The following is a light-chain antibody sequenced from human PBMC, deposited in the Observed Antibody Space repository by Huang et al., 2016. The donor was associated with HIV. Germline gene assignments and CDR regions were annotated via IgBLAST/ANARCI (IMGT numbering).Light chain of an antibody. CDR3: QQRSNWPLFT. CDR2: DTS. Sequence: EIVLTQSPATLSLSPGERATLSCKASQSVSSSLAWYQQKPGQDPRLLIYDTSNRATGIPARFSGSESGTDFTLTISSLEPEDFAVYYCQQRSNWPLFTFGPGTKVDIK. CDR1: QSVSSS. J-gene: IGKJ3*01. V-gene: IGKV3-11*01.